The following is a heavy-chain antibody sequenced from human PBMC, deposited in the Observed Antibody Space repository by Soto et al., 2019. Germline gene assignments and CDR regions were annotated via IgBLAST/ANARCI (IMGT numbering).Heavy chain of an antibody. V-gene: IGHV4-39*01. J-gene: IGHJ4*02. CDR1: GDSISSSSYY. CDR3: ARTGGYFDY. Sequence: SETLSLTCTVSGDSISSSSYYWGWIRQPPGKGLEWIGSIYYSGSTYYNPSLKSRVTISVDTSKNQFSLKLSSVTAADTAVYYCARTGGYFDYWGQGTLVTVS. CDR2: IYYSGST. D-gene: IGHD7-27*01.